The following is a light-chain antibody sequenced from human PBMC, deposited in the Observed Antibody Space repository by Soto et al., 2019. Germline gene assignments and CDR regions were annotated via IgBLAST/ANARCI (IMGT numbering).Light chain of an antibody. CDR2: EVS. CDR1: SGDVGGYYY. J-gene: IGLJ2*01. Sequence: QSALTQPASVSGSPGQSITISCTGTSGDVGGYYYVSWYQQLPGKAPKLMISEVSNRPSGVSNRFSGSKSGTSASLAITGLQAEDEADYYCQSYDSSFSGLIFGVGTKLTVL. V-gene: IGLV2-14*01. CDR3: QSYDSSFSGLI.